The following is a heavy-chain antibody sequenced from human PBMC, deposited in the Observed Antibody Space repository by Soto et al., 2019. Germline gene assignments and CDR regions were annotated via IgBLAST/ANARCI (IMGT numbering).Heavy chain of an antibody. Sequence: GGSLRLSCAASGFTFSDYYMSWIRQAPGKGLEWVSYISSSGSTIYYADSVKGRFTISRDNAKNSLYLQMNSLRAEDTAVYYCARDFNYDSSGPLPDLDYWGQGTLVTVSS. CDR1: GFTFSDYY. CDR2: ISSSGSTI. V-gene: IGHV3-11*01. CDR3: ARDFNYDSSGPLPDLDY. J-gene: IGHJ4*02. D-gene: IGHD3-22*01.